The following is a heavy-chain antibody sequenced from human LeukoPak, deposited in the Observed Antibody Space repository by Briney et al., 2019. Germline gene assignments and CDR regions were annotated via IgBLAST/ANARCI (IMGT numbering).Heavy chain of an antibody. CDR3: AKDVSFRRGHNFDASDL. Sequence: ETLSLTCTVSGGSISSYYWSWVRQPPGKGLEWIALITWGATDSYYADSVKGRFTISRDDSRNTLYLQMNSLRSEDTALYYCAKDVSFRRGHNFDASDLWGLGTMVIVSS. CDR2: ITWGATDS. J-gene: IGHJ3*01. D-gene: IGHD5-24*01. V-gene: IGHV3-43*01. CDR1: GGSISSYY.